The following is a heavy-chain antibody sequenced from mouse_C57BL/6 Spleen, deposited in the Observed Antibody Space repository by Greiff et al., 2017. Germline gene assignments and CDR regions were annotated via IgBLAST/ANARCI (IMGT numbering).Heavy chain of an antibody. J-gene: IGHJ1*03. CDR2: INPYYGDT. CDR3: ARDGDYYCSSYPDWYFDV. D-gene: IGHD1-1*01. V-gene: IGHV1-37*01. Sequence: VQLKQSGPELVKPGASVKLSCKASGYSFTGYFMNWVKQSPGKSLEWIGRINPYYGDTFYNQKFKGKATLTVDTSSSTAHMELLSLTSEDFAVYYCARDGDYYCSSYPDWYFDVWGTGTTVTVSS. CDR1: GYSFTGYF.